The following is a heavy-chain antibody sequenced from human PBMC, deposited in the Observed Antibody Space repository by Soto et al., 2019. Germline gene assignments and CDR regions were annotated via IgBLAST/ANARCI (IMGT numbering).Heavy chain of an antibody. Sequence: GGSLRLSFAASGFTFSSYAMSWVRQAPGKGLEWVSAISGSGGSTYYADSVKGRFTISRDNSKNTLYLQMNSLRAEDTAIYYCARDRIEGATTGSYWGQGTLVTVSS. CDR3: ARDRIEGATTGSY. V-gene: IGHV3-23*01. CDR2: ISGSGGST. D-gene: IGHD1-26*01. J-gene: IGHJ4*02. CDR1: GFTFSSYA.